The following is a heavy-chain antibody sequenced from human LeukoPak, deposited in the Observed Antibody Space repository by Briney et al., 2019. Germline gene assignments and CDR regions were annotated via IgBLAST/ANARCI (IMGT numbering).Heavy chain of an antibody. D-gene: IGHD5-24*01. CDR1: GFTFSSFG. CDR3: VRGVGVSRFNYFDP. V-gene: IGHV3-33*01. J-gene: IGHJ5*02. Sequence: PGGSLTLSCAASGFTFSSFGMHWVRQAPGKGLEWVAVIWYDASDRYYADSVKGRFTISRDNSKNTLFLQMNSPRDDDTAVYYCVRGVGVSRFNYFDPWGQGTLVVVSS. CDR2: IWYDASDR.